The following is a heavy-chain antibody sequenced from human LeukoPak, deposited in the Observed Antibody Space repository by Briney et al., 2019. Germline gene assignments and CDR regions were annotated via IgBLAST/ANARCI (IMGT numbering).Heavy chain of an antibody. CDR3: AKAGITMVRGVIPKPFDY. Sequence: QPGGSLRLSCAASGFTFSSYCMNWVRPAPGKGLKWVAGIPYDGSKKYYADSVKGRYTISRDNSKSTLYLQMNSLRDKDTAVYKCAKAGITMVRGVIPKPFDYWGQGTLVTVSS. D-gene: IGHD3-10*01. V-gene: IGHV3-30*18. J-gene: IGHJ4*02. CDR2: IPYDGSKK. CDR1: GFTFSSYC.